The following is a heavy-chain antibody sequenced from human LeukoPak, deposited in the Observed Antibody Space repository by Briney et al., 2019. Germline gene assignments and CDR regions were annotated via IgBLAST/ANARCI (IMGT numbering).Heavy chain of an antibody. J-gene: IGHJ4*02. CDR3: VALLRGIGY. D-gene: IGHD3-10*01. V-gene: IGHV3-72*01. CDR2: SRNEGHSYST. Sequence: GGFLRLSCAVSGFTFSDHYMDWVRQAPGKGLEWIGRSRNEGHSYSTDFAASVRGRAALSRDHSRDSLYLQISSLRTDDTAVYYCVALLRGIGYWGQGTLVTVSS. CDR1: GFTFSDHY.